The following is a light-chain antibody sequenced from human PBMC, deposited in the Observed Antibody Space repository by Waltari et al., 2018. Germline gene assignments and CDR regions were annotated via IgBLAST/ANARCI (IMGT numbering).Light chain of an antibody. CDR1: SSDVGGYDY. CDR3: SSYTSRSTWV. J-gene: IGLJ3*02. V-gene: IGLV2-14*03. Sequence: QSDLTQPASVSGSPGQSITISCTGTSSDVGGYDYVSWYQQHPGKAPKLLIYDVTKRPSWVSNRFSGSQSGNTASLTISGLQAEDEADYYCSSYTSRSTWVFGGGTKLTVL. CDR2: DVT.